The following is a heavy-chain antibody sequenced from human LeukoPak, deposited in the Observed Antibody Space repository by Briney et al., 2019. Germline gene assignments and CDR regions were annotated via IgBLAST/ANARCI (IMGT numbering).Heavy chain of an antibody. V-gene: IGHV4-34*01. CDR3: ARGIRMVRGLNAFDV. D-gene: IGHD3-10*01. CDR2: VHHSGST. CDR1: GGSFRGCY. Sequence: PSETLSLTCAVYGGSFRGCYWSWLRQPPGKGLEWIGEVHHSGSTNYNPSLKSRVTVSVDTSKNQFSLRLSSVTAADTAVYFCARGIRMVRGLNAFDVWGQGTMVTASS. J-gene: IGHJ3*01.